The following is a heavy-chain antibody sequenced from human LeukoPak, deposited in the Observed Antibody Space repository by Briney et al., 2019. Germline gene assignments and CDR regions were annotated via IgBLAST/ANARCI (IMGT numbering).Heavy chain of an antibody. CDR3: ARRGSSGWDEFDY. V-gene: IGHV4-31*03. J-gene: IGHJ4*02. CDR2: IYYSGST. CDR1: GGSISSGGYY. D-gene: IGHD6-19*01. Sequence: SETLSLTCTVSGGSISSGGYYWSWIRQHPGKGLEWIGYIYYSGSTYYSPSLKSRITISVDTSKNQFSLKLSSVTAADTAVYYCARRGSSGWDEFDYWGQGTLVTVSS.